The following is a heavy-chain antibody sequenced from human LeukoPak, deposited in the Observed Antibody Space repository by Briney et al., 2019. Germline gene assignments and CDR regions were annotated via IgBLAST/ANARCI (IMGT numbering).Heavy chain of an antibody. V-gene: IGHV3-23*01. CDR2: ISGSGGST. CDR1: GFTFSSYG. Sequence: GGSLRLSCAASGFTFSSYGMSWVRQAPGKGLEWVSAISGSGGSTYYADSVKGRFTISRDNSKNTLYLQMNSLRAEDTAVYYCAKATYYDFWSGYYFDYWGQGTLVTVSS. D-gene: IGHD3-3*01. J-gene: IGHJ4*02. CDR3: AKATYYDFWSGYYFDY.